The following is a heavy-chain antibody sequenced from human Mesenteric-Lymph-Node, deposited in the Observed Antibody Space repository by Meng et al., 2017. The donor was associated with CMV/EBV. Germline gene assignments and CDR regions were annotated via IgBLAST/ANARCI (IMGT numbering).Heavy chain of an antibody. V-gene: IGHV5-51*01. Sequence: KVSCKGSGYSFTSYWNGWVRQRPGKGLEWKGIIYPGDSDTRYSPSFQGQVTISADKSISTAYLQWSSLKASDTAMYYCARRYEFWSDYWGQGTLVTVAS. CDR2: IYPGDSDT. CDR1: GYSFTSYW. J-gene: IGHJ4*02. D-gene: IGHD3-3*01. CDR3: ARRYEFWSDY.